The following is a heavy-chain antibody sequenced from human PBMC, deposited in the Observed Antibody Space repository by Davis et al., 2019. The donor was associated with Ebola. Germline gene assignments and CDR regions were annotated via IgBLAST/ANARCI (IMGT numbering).Heavy chain of an antibody. CDR2: ISYDGSNK. V-gene: IGHV3-30*18. CDR1: GFTFSSYG. J-gene: IGHJ4*02. Sequence: GESLKISCAASGFTFSSYGMHWVRQAPGKGLEWVAVISYDGSNKYYADSVKGRFTISRDNSKNTLYLQMNSLRAEDTAVYYCAKAAEDYYGSGSYYGNYFDYWGQGTLVTVSS. D-gene: IGHD3-10*01. CDR3: AKAAEDYYGSGSYYGNYFDY.